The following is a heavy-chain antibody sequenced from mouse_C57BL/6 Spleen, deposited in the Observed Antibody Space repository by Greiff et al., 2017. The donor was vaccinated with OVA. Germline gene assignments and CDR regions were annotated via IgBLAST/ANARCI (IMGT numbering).Heavy chain of an antibody. CDR2: IYPGDGDT. V-gene: IGHV1-82*01. Sequence: VQGVESGPELVKPGASVKISCKASGYAFSSSWMNWVKQRPGKGLEWIGRIYPGDGDTNYNGKFKGKATLTADKSSSTAYMQLSSLTSEDSAVYFCARDYDGYGSAMDYWGQGTSVTVSS. J-gene: IGHJ4*01. CDR3: ARDYDGYGSAMDY. CDR1: GYAFSSSW. D-gene: IGHD2-3*01.